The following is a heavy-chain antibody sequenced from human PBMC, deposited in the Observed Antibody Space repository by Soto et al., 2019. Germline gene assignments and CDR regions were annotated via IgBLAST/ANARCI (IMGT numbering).Heavy chain of an antibody. J-gene: IGHJ4*02. D-gene: IGHD3-10*01. Sequence: PSETLSLTCAVYGGSFSGYYWSWIRQPPGKGLEWIGEINHSGSTNYNPSLKIRVTISVDTSKNQFSLKLSSVTAADTAVYYCARGRNRVVRGVIDYWGQGTLVTVSS. CDR3: ARGRNRVVRGVIDY. CDR2: INHSGST. CDR1: GGSFSGYY. V-gene: IGHV4-34*01.